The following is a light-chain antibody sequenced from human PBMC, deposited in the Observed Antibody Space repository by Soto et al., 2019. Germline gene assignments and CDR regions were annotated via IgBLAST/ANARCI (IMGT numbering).Light chain of an antibody. Sequence: QSALTQPASVSGSPGQSITISCTGTSSDVGGYNYVSWYQQHPGKATKLMIDEVSNRPSGVSNRFSGSTSGNTASLTISGLNAEDEADYYCSSDTSSSTWVFGGGTKLTVL. CDR3: SSDTSSSTWV. CDR2: EVS. V-gene: IGLV2-14*01. CDR1: SSDVGGYNY. J-gene: IGLJ3*02.